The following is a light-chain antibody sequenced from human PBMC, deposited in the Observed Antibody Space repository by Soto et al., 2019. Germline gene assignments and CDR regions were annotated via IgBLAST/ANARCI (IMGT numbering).Light chain of an antibody. V-gene: IGLV2-14*01. CDR1: SSDVGGYNY. J-gene: IGLJ1*01. CDR3: QSYDSSLSGYV. CDR2: ANI. Sequence: QSALTQPASVSGSPGQSITISCTGTSSDVGGYNYVSWYQQHPGKAPKLLIFANINRPSGVPDRFSGSKSGTSASLAITGLRAEDEADYYCQSYDSSLSGYVFGTGTKLTVL.